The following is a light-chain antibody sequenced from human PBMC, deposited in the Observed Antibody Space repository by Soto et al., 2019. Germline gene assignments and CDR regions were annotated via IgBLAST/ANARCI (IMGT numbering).Light chain of an antibody. J-gene: IGLJ1*01. V-gene: IGLV2-8*01. CDR1: SSDVGGYNS. CDR3: SSYAGSNNYV. CDR2: EVS. Sequence: QSALTQPPSASGSPGQSVTISCTGTSSDVGGYNSVSWYQHHPGKAPKLMIYEVSKRPSGVPDRFSGSKSANTASLTVSGLLAGDEADYYCSSYAGSNNYVFGTGTKVTVL.